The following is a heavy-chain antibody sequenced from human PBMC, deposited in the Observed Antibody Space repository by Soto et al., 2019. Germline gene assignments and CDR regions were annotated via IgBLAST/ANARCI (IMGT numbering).Heavy chain of an antibody. D-gene: IGHD3-9*01. CDR1: GGSISSGGYY. CDR2: INHSGST. V-gene: IGHV4-31*02. J-gene: IGHJ4*02. CDR3: ARGSIALLRYSFDY. Sequence: SETLSLTCTVSGGSISSGGYYWSWIRQHPGKGLEWIGYINHSGSTNYNPSLKSRVTISVDTSKNQFSLKLSSVTAADTAVYYCARGSIALLRYSFDYWGQGTLVTVSS.